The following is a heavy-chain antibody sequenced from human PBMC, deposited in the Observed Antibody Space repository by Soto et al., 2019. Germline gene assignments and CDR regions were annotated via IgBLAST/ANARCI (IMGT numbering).Heavy chain of an antibody. Sequence: QVQLQQWGAGLLKPSETLSLTCAVYGGSFSGYYWSWIRQPPGKGLEWIGEINHSGSTNYNPSLKSRVTISVDTSKNQFSLKLSSVTAADTAVYYCARAPAILVVPAAHSLFDYWGQGTLVTVSS. V-gene: IGHV4-34*01. CDR2: INHSGST. CDR1: GGSFSGYY. CDR3: ARAPAILVVPAAHSLFDY. J-gene: IGHJ4*02. D-gene: IGHD2-2*01.